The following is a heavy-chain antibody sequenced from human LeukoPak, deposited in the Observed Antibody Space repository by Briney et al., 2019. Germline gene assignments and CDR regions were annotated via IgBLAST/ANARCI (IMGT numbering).Heavy chain of an antibody. CDR1: GFTFSSYS. CDR3: ARVKGSGWYILDY. D-gene: IGHD6-19*01. J-gene: IGHJ4*02. V-gene: IGHV3-21*01. Sequence: GGSLRLSCAASGFTFSSYSMNWVRQAPGKGLEWVSSISSSSSYIYYADSVKGRFTISRDNAKNSLYLQMNSLRAKDTAVYYCARVKGSGWYILDYWGQGTLVTVSS. CDR2: ISSSSSYI.